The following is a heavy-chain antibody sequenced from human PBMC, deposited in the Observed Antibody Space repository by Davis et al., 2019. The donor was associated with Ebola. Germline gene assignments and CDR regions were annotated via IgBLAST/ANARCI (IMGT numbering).Heavy chain of an antibody. J-gene: IGHJ4*02. Sequence: GGSLRLSCAASGFTFSGSATHWVRQASGKGLEWVGRIRSKANSYATAYAASVKGRFTISRDDSKNTAYLQMKSRKTEDTAVYYCTGYGEVDYWGQGTLVTVSS. CDR2: IRSKANSYAT. CDR3: TGYGEVDY. D-gene: IGHD3-10*01. V-gene: IGHV3-73*01. CDR1: GFTFSGSA.